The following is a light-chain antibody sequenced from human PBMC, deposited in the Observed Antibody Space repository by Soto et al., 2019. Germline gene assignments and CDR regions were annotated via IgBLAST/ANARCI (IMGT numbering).Light chain of an antibody. J-gene: IGLJ3*02. CDR1: SSDVGGYDF. CDR3: SSYISMIGRV. V-gene: IGLV2-14*01. CDR2: QVS. Sequence: QSALTQPASVSGSPGQSITISCTGTSSDVGGYDFVSWYQHHPGKAPRLIIYQVSNRPSGVSNRFSGSKSGNTASLTISGLQPEDEADYYCSSYISMIGRVFGGGTKGTVL.